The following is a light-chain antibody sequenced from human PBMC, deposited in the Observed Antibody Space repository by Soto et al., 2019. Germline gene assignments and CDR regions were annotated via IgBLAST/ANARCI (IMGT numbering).Light chain of an antibody. CDR3: AVWDNSLNGVA. Sequence: SVLPQPESASGTPGQSVTISCSGSKSNMGRNYVYWYQQVPGTAPKLLMYRNDVRPSGVPDRFTGSKSGTSASLAISGLRSEDEADYYCAVWDNSLNGVAFGGGTK. CDR1: KSNMGRNY. CDR2: RND. V-gene: IGLV1-47*01. J-gene: IGLJ2*01.